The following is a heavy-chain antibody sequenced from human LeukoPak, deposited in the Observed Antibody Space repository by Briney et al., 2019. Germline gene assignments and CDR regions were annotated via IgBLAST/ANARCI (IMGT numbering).Heavy chain of an antibody. Sequence: QAGGSLRLSCAASGFTFSSYDMHWVRQATGKGLEWVSAIGTAGDTYYPGSVKGRFTISRENAKNSLYLQMNSLRAGDTAVYYCARGGDYGDSNFDYWGQGTPVTVSS. CDR1: GFTFSSYD. V-gene: IGHV3-13*01. J-gene: IGHJ4*02. CDR2: IGTAGDT. D-gene: IGHD4-17*01. CDR3: ARGGDYGDSNFDY.